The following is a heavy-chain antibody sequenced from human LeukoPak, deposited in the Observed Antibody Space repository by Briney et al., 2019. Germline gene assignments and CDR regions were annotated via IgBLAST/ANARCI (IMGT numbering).Heavy chain of an antibody. CDR1: GYTFTSYG. Sequence: ASVKVSCKASGYTFTSYGISWVRQAPGQGLEWMGWISAYNGNTNYAQKLQGRVTMTTDTSTSTAYMELSRLRSDDTAVYYCARVSGAGYDHYTFDYWGQGTLVTVSS. J-gene: IGHJ4*02. CDR3: ARVSGAGYDHYTFDY. D-gene: IGHD5-12*01. CDR2: ISAYNGNT. V-gene: IGHV1-18*01.